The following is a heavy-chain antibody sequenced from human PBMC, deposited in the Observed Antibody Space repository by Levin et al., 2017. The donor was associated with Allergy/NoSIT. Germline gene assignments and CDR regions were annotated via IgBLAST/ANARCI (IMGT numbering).Heavy chain of an antibody. CDR3: ARDCRLWGSEYYFDY. Sequence: GESLKISCAASGFTFRSYAMHWVRQAPGKGLEWVAVVSYDGSKKYNADAVKGRFTISRDNSNNTLYLQMNSLRAEDKAVYYCARDCRLWGSEYYFDYRGQGTLVTVSS. D-gene: IGHD3-16*01. J-gene: IGHJ4*02. V-gene: IGHV3-30-3*01. CDR1: GFTFRSYA. CDR2: VSYDGSKK.